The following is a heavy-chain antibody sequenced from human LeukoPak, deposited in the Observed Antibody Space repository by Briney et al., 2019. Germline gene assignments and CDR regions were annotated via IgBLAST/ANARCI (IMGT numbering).Heavy chain of an antibody. Sequence: SETLSLTCTDSGGSISPYYWSWIRQPPGRGLEWIGYIYYSGSTNYNPSLKSRVTISVDTSKNQFSLKLTSVTAADTAVYYCARGGWSLDSWGQGTLVTVSS. CDR1: GGSISPYY. CDR2: IYYSGST. CDR3: ARGGWSLDS. J-gene: IGHJ5*01. V-gene: IGHV4-59*01.